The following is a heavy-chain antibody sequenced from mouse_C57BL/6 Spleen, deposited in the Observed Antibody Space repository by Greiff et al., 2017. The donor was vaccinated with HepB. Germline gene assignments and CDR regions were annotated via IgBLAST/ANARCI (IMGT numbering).Heavy chain of an antibody. J-gene: IGHJ4*01. CDR2: IYPRDGST. CDR3: ARRGYYDYDGDAMDY. D-gene: IGHD2-4*01. V-gene: IGHV1-85*01. Sequence: VQLQQSGPELVKPGASVKLSCKASGYTFTSYDINWVKQRPGQGLEWIGWIYPRDGSTKYNEKFKGKATWTVDTSSSTAYMELNSLTSEDSAVYFWARRGYYDYDGDAMDYWGQGTSVTVSS. CDR1: GYTFTSYD.